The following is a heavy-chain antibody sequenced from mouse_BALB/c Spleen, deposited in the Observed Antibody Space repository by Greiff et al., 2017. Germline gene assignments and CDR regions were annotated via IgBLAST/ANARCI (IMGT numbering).Heavy chain of an antibody. D-gene: IGHD2-2*01. CDR3: ARKGYDDYAMDY. V-gene: IGHV2-4-1*01. CDR2: IWSGGST. J-gene: IGHJ4*01. CDR1: GFSLTSYG. Sequence: QVQLKQSGPGLVQPSQSLSITCTASGFSLTSYGVHWVRQSPGKGLEWLGVIWSGGSTDYNAAFISRLSISKDNSKSQVFFKMNSLQADDTAIYYCARKGYDDYAMDYWGQGTSVTVSS.